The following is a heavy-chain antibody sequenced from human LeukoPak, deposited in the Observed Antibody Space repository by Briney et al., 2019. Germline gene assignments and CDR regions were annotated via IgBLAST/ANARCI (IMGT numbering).Heavy chain of an antibody. CDR2: IYYSGST. V-gene: IGHV4-59*12. CDR3: ARRSSSPYYYYYYYMDV. D-gene: IGHD6-6*01. Sequence: SETLSLTCTVSGGSISSYYWSWIRQPPGKGLEWIGYIYYSGSTNYNPSLKSRVTISVDTSKNQFSLKLSSVTAADTAVYYCARRSSSPYYYYYYYMDVWGKGTTVTISS. J-gene: IGHJ6*03. CDR1: GGSISSYY.